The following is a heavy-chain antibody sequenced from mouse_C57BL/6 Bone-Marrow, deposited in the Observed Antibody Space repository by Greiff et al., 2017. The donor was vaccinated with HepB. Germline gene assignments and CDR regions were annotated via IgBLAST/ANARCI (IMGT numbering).Heavy chain of an antibody. CDR3: AREGSLLAMDY. D-gene: IGHD2-1*01. Sequence: VQLQQSGPELVKPGASVKISCKASGYSFTGYYMNWVKQSPEKSLEWIGEINPSTGGTTYNQKFKAKATLTVDKSSSTAYMQLKSLTSEDSAVYDCAREGSLLAMDYWGQGTSVTVSS. CDR2: INPSTGGT. J-gene: IGHJ4*01. CDR1: GYSFTGYY. V-gene: IGHV1-42*01.